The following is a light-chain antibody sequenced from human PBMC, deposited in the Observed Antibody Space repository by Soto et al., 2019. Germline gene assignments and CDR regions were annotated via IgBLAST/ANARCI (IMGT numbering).Light chain of an antibody. CDR3: QQTYNTPLT. CDR1: QTVGRY. J-gene: IGKJ5*01. Sequence: DTQLTLLLFSLLASVSATVSITCIASQTVGRYLNWYQQIPGKAPKFLTYAASSLQSGVPSRFSGSGSGTDFTLTISSLQPEDIATYYCQQTYNTPLTFGQGTRLEIK. V-gene: IGKV1-39*01. CDR2: AAS.